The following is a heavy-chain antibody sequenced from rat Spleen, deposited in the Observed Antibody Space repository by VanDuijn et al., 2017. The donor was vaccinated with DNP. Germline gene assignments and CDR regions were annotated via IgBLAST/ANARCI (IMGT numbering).Heavy chain of an antibody. CDR1: GFTFNYYW. J-gene: IGHJ2*01. CDR3: AREGDY. V-gene: IGHV5-31*01. Sequence: EVQLVESGGDLVQPGRSLKLSCVASGFTFNYYWMTWIRHVPGKGLEWVASITSSGGSTNYRDSVKGRFTISRDNAKNTLYLQMDSLRSEDSATYYCAREGDYWGQGVMVTVSS. CDR2: ITSSGGST.